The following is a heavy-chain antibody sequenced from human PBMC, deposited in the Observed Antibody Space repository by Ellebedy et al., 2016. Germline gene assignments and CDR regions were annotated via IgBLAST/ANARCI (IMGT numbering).Heavy chain of an antibody. CDR2: IIPIFGTA. V-gene: IGHV1-69*13. J-gene: IGHJ4*02. Sequence: SVKVSXXASGGTFSSYDISWVRQAPGQGLAWMGGIIPIFGTANYAQKFQGRVTITADESTSTAYMELSSLRSEDTAVYYCARDAGANFDYWGQGTLVTVSS. D-gene: IGHD2-8*02. CDR1: GGTFSSYD. CDR3: ARDAGANFDY.